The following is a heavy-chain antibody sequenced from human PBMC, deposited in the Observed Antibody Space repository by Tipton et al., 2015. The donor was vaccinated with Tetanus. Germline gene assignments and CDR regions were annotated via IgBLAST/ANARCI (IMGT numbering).Heavy chain of an antibody. D-gene: IGHD2/OR15-2a*01. J-gene: IGHJ4*02. V-gene: IGHV4-59*01. Sequence: TLPLTCSVSGSSMSSSYWSWVRQTPDKRLEWIGYITYSARTKYNPSLRSRVTLSLEASKNEFSLRLSSMTAADTAVYHCARVKVSVYGPQVDYSLDSWGQGTLVTVSS. CDR1: GSSMSSSY. CDR2: ITYSART. CDR3: ARVKVSVYGPQVDYSLDS.